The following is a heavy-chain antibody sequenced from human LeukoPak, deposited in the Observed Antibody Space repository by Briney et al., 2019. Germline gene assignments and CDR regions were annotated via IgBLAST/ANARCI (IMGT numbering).Heavy chain of an antibody. J-gene: IGHJ4*02. CDR2: INPNSGGT. CDR3: ARDRGVYYGSGSYHPYYFDY. D-gene: IGHD3-10*01. V-gene: IGHV1-2*02. Sequence: GASVKVSCKASGYTFTGYYMHWVRQAPGQGLEWMGWINPNSGGTNYAQKFQGRVTMTRGTSISTAYMELSRLRSDDTAVYYCARDRGVYYGSGSYHPYYFDYWGQGTLVTVSS. CDR1: GYTFTGYY.